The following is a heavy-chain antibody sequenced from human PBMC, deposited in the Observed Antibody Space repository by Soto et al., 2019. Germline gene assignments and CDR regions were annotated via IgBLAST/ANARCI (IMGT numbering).Heavy chain of an antibody. V-gene: IGHV5-51*01. Sequence: PGESLKISCKGSGYSYSTYWIAWVRQKPGKGLEFMGIIYPGDSDTRYSPSCQGQVSISADKSISTAYLQWSSLKASDTARYYCARPIDYSSSSTGFDYWGQGTLVTVSS. D-gene: IGHD6-6*01. J-gene: IGHJ4*02. CDR2: IYPGDSDT. CDR1: GYSYSTYW. CDR3: ARPIDYSSSSTGFDY.